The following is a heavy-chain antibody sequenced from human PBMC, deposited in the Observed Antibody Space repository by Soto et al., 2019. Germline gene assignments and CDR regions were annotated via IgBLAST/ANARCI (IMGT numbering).Heavy chain of an antibody. CDR2: IKGKVDGGAT. V-gene: IGHV3-15*01. CDR1: GLTFSGAW. D-gene: IGHD3-16*01. CDR3: TTDVTGAYGGDY. J-gene: IGHJ4*02. Sequence: EVQLVESGGNLVNPGGSFRLSCATSGLTFSGAWLSWVRQAPGKGLEWVGRIKGKVDGGATDYAAPVKGRFVISRDYSKDTLYLQINSLKTEDTAVYFCTTDVTGAYGGDYWGQGTLVTVSS.